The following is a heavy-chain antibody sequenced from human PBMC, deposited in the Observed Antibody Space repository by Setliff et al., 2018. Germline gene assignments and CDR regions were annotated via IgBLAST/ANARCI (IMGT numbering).Heavy chain of an antibody. D-gene: IGHD4-4*01. CDR3: ASYRQDVNY. CDR2: IYTSGST. Sequence: SETLSLTCTVSGGSISSGDYYWSWIRQPAGKGLEWIGRIYTSGSTNYNPSLKSRVTISVDTSKNQFSLKLSSVTAADTAVYYCASYRQDVNYWGQGTLVTVSS. CDR1: GGSISSGDYY. J-gene: IGHJ4*02. V-gene: IGHV4-61*02.